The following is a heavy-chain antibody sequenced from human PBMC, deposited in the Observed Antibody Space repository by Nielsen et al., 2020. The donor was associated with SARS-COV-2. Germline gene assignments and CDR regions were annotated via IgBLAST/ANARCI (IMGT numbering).Heavy chain of an antibody. CDR1: GGSISSSSYY. Sequence: SETLSLTCTVSGGSISSSSYYWGWIRQPPGKGLEWIGSIYHSGSTYYNPSLKSRVTISVDRSKNQFSLKLSSVTAADTAVYYCARASKVYSYGLDYWGQGTLVTVSS. D-gene: IGHD5-18*01. J-gene: IGHJ4*02. V-gene: IGHV4-39*07. CDR2: IYHSGST. CDR3: ARASKVYSYGLDY.